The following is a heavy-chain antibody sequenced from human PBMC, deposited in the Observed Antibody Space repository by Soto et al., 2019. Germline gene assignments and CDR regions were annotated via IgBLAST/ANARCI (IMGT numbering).Heavy chain of an antibody. D-gene: IGHD2-2*01. CDR2: IYYSGST. CDR3: ARGYQLLSDY. V-gene: IGHV4-59*01. J-gene: IGHJ4*02. Sequence: IRQPPGKGLEWIGYIYYSGSTNYNPSLKSRVTISVDTPKNQFSLKLSSVTAADTAVYYCARGYQLLSDYWGQGTLVTVSS.